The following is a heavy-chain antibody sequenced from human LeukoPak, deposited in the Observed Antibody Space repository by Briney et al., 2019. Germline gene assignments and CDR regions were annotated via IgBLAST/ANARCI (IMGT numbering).Heavy chain of an antibody. D-gene: IGHD6-13*01. J-gene: IGHJ6*03. Sequence: SETLSLTCAVSGGSISSGAYSWSWIRQPSGKGLEWIGRIYTSGSTNYNPSLKSRVTISVDTSKNQFSLKLSSVTAADTAVYYCAREVLYSSSSYYMDVWGKGTTVTVSS. V-gene: IGHV4-61*02. CDR3: AREVLYSSSSYYMDV. CDR1: GGSISSGAYS. CDR2: IYTSGST.